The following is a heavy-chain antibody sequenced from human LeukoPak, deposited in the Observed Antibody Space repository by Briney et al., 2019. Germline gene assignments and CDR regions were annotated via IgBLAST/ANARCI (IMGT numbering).Heavy chain of an antibody. V-gene: IGHV4-34*01. CDR3: ARYSSTWPYRYFDL. Sequence: SETLSLTCAVYGGSFSGYYWSWIRQPPGKGLEWIGEINHSGSTNYNPSLKSRVTISVDTSKNQFSLKLSSVTAADTAVYYCARYSSTWPYRYFDLWGRGTLVTVSS. CDR1: GGSFSGYY. D-gene: IGHD6-13*01. J-gene: IGHJ2*01. CDR2: INHSGST.